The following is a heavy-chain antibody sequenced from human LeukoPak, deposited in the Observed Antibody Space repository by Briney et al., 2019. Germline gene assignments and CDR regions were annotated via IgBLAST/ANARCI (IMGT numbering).Heavy chain of an antibody. J-gene: IGHJ3*02. CDR3: ARDRDGGFAFDI. V-gene: IGHV3-64*01. CDR2: IMPNGETR. CDR1: GFSFSNYV. D-gene: IGHD2-15*01. Sequence: GGSLRLSCAASGFSFSNYVMHWVRQAPGKGLEYVSAIMPNGETRGYANSMKGRFTISRDNSKNTLYLQMGSLRAEDMAIYYCARDRDGGFAFDIWGQGTLVTVSS.